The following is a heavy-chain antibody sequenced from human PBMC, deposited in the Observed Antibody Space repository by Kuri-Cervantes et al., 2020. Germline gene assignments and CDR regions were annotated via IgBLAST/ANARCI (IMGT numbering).Heavy chain of an antibody. V-gene: IGHV2-70*04. Sequence: SGPTLVKPTQTLTLTCTFSGFSLSTSGMRVSWIRQPPGKALERLARIDWDDDKFYRTSLKTRLTISKDTSKNQVVLTMTNMDPVDTATYYCARIRGYYYYMDVWGKGTTVTVSS. CDR1: GFSLSTSGMR. CDR2: IDWDDDK. CDR3: ARIRGYYYYMDV. J-gene: IGHJ6*03.